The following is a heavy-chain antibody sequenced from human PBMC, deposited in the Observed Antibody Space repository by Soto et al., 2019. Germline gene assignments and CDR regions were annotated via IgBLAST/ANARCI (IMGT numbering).Heavy chain of an antibody. CDR1: GFSFSSYA. Sequence: EVQLLESGGGLVQPGGSLRLSCAASGFSFSSYAMGWFRQAPGKGLEWVSIISATEVATYYADSVKGHFIIARDDSRRTLFLQMNSLRAEDTAVYHCVKDVYSGSSGQFDLWGQGTLVTVSS. V-gene: IGHV3-23*01. CDR3: VKDVYSGSSGQFDL. CDR2: ISATEVAT. D-gene: IGHD1-26*01. J-gene: IGHJ5*02.